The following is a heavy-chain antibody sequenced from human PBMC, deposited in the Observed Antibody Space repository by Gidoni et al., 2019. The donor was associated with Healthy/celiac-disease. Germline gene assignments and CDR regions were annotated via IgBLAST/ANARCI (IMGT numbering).Heavy chain of an antibody. D-gene: IGHD3-10*01. V-gene: IGHV3-30*18. CDR1: GFTFSSYG. CDR2: ISYDGSNK. CDR3: AKDGPWGGEYYYYYYMDV. J-gene: IGHJ6*03. Sequence: QVQLVESGGGVVQPGRSLRLSCAASGFTFSSYGMHWVRQAPGKGLEWVAVISYDGSNKYYADSVKGRFTISRDNSKNTLYLQMNSLRAEDTAVYYCAKDGPWGGEYYYYYYMDVWGKGTTVTVSS.